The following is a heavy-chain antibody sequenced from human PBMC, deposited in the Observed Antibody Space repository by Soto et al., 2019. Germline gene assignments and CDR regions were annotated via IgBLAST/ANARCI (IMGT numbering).Heavy chain of an antibody. Sequence: GSLRLSCAASGFTFSSYAMHWVRQAPGKGLEWVAVISYDGSNKYYADSVKGRFTISRDNSKNTLYLQMNSLRAEDTAVYYCARDGNIVVVPAALMVYGMDVWGQGTTVTVSS. J-gene: IGHJ6*02. CDR2: ISYDGSNK. V-gene: IGHV3-30-3*01. D-gene: IGHD2-2*01. CDR1: GFTFSSYA. CDR3: ARDGNIVVVPAALMVYGMDV.